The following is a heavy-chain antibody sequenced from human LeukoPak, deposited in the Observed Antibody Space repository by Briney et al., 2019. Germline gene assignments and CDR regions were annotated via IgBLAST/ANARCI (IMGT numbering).Heavy chain of an antibody. V-gene: IGHV4-59*01. CDR2: IYYTGTT. CDR1: NGSISSFY. CDR3: ARILGYCSGGTCRERYFDL. Sequence: PSETLSLTCTVSNGSISSFYWTWIRQPPGKGLEWIGYIYYTGTTDYNPSLKSRVTISVDTSKNQFSLKLSSVTAADTAVYYCARILGYCSGGTCRERYFDLSASDNLVTVSS. J-gene: IGHJ2*01. D-gene: IGHD2-15*01.